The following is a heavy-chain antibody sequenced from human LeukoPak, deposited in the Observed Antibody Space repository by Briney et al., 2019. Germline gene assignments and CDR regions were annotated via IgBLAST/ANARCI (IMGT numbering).Heavy chain of an antibody. Sequence: GGSLRLSCAASGFSFSVYEMHWVRQAPGKGLEWISDISSSGTTTYYADSVKGRFTISRDNAKNSLYLQMNGLRAEDTAVYYCATLTVATSFDYWGQGTLVTVSS. CDR3: ATLTVATSFDY. CDR1: GFSFSVYE. CDR2: ISSSGTTT. V-gene: IGHV3-48*03. J-gene: IGHJ4*02. D-gene: IGHD4-17*01.